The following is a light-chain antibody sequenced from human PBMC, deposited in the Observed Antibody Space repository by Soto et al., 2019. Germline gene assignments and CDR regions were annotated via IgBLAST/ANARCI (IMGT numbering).Light chain of an antibody. CDR1: QSVLSSSNNKNY. V-gene: IGKV4-1*01. J-gene: IGKJ4*01. Sequence: DIVMTQSPDSLAVSLGERATINCKSSQSVLSSSNNKNYLAWYQQKPGQPPKLLIYWASTRQSGVPDRFSGSGSGKDFNLTSSSLQAEDVAVYYCQHYYPVPVTFGGGTKVEIK. CDR3: QHYYPVPVT. CDR2: WAS.